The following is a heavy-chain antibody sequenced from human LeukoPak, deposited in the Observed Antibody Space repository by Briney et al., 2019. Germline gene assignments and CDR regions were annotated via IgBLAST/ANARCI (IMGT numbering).Heavy chain of an antibody. J-gene: IGHJ4*02. D-gene: IGHD2-21*01. CDR3: ARDLPEDSESTSDY. Sequence: PGGSLRLSCAASGFTVSSNYMSWVRQAPGKGLEWVSVIYSGGSTYYADSVKGRFTISRDNSKNTLYLQMNSLRAEDTAVYYCARDLPEDSESTSDYWGQGTLVTVSS. CDR1: GFTVSSNY. CDR2: IYSGGST. V-gene: IGHV3-53*01.